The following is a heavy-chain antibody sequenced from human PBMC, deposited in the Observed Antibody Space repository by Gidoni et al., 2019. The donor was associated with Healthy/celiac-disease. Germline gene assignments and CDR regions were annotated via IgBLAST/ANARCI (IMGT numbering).Heavy chain of an antibody. J-gene: IGHJ4*02. CDR2: MYSGGST. Sequence: EVHLVESGGGLIQPGGSLRLSCVVSGFTVSTNYMSWFRQAQGKGLELVSIMYSGGSTYYADSVKGRFTISRDNSKNTLYLQMNSLRAEDTAVYYCARVPEGDYYDSSGYIDNDWGQGTLVTVSS. CDR1: GFTVSTNY. V-gene: IGHV3-53*01. D-gene: IGHD3-22*01. CDR3: ARVPEGDYYDSSGYIDND.